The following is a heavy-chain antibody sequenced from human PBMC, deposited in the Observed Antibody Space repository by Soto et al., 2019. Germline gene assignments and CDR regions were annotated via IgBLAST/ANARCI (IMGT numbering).Heavy chain of an antibody. D-gene: IGHD3-10*01. V-gene: IGHV3-23*01. CDR3: ATKGGWFGELLL. CDR1: GFTFSSYA. CDR2: ISGSGGST. J-gene: IGHJ4*02. Sequence: VQLLESGGGLVQPGGSLRLSCAASGFTFSSYAMSWVRQAPGKGLEWVSAISGSGGSTYYADSVKGRFTISRDNSKNTLYLQMNSLRAEDTAVYYCATKGGWFGELLLWGQGTLVTVSS.